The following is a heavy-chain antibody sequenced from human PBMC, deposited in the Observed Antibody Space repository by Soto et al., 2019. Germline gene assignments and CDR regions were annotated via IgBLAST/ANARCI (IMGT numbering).Heavy chain of an antibody. CDR3: AREPGYCTNGVCYLGWFDP. CDR1: GFTFSSYW. Sequence: GGSLRLSCAASGFTFSSYWMSWVRQAPGKGLEWVANIKQDGSEKYYVDSVKGRFTISRDNAKNSLYLQMNSLRAEDTAVYYCAREPGYCTNGVCYLGWFDPWGQGTLVTVSS. V-gene: IGHV3-7*01. CDR2: IKQDGSEK. D-gene: IGHD2-8*01. J-gene: IGHJ5*02.